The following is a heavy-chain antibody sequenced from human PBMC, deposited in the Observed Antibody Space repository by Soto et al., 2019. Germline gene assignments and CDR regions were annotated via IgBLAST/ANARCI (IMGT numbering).Heavy chain of an antibody. Sequence: GGSLRLSCSASGFTFSSYAMQWVRQAPGKGLEYVSAISSNGGSTYYADSVKGRFTISRDNSKNTLYLQMSSLRAEDTAVYYCVKDAGRKFSDAFDIWGQGTMVTVSS. V-gene: IGHV3-64D*06. CDR3: VKDAGRKFSDAFDI. D-gene: IGHD3-10*01. CDR1: GFTFSSYA. CDR2: ISSNGGST. J-gene: IGHJ3*02.